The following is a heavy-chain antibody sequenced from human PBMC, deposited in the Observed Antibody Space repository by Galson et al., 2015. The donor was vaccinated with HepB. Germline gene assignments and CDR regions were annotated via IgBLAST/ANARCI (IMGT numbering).Heavy chain of an antibody. CDR1: GFTFSSYG. CDR3: ARDRSGTRSHYFDY. Sequence: SLRLSCAASGFTFSSYGMHWVRQAPGKGLEWVAVIWYDGSNKYYADSVKGRFTISRDNSKNTLYLQMNSLRAEDTAVYYCARDRSGTRSHYFDYWGQGTLVTVSS. CDR2: IWYDGSNK. D-gene: IGHD1-26*01. J-gene: IGHJ4*02. V-gene: IGHV3-33*01.